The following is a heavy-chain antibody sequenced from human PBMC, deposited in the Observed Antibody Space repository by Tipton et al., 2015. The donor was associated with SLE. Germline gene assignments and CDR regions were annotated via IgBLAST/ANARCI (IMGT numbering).Heavy chain of an antibody. D-gene: IGHD6-13*01. CDR2: IYSGGST. CDR1: GFTVSSNY. Sequence: SLRLSCAASGFTVSSNYMSWVRQAPGKGLEWVSVIYSGGSTYYADSVKGRFTISRDNSKNTLYLQMNSLRAEDTAVYYCARDYIAEVGAFDIWGQGTMVTVSS. J-gene: IGHJ3*02. CDR3: ARDYIAEVGAFDI. V-gene: IGHV3-53*05.